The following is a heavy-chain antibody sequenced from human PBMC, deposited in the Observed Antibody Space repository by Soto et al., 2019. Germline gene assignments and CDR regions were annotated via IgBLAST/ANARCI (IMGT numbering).Heavy chain of an antibody. V-gene: IGHV4-31*03. D-gene: IGHD1-7*01. J-gene: IGHJ3*02. Sequence: PSETLSLTCTVSGGSISSGGYYWSWIRQHPGKGLEWIGYIYYSGSTYYNPSLKSRVTISVETSKNQFSLKLSSVTAADTAVYYCARSWNYYAFDIWGQGTMVTVSS. CDR2: IYYSGST. CDR3: ARSWNYYAFDI. CDR1: GGSISSGGYY.